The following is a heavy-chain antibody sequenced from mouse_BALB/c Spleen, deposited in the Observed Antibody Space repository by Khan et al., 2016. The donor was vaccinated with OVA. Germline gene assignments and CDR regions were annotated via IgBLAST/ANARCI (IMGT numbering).Heavy chain of an antibody. D-gene: IGHD2-14*01. CDR1: GFTFSDYY. Sequence: EVELVESGGGLVKPGGSLKLSCAASGFTFSDYYMYWVRQTPEKRLEWVATISDGGSYTYYPDSVKGRFTISRDNAKNNLYLQMSSLKSEDTAIYYGTRGGYGVFGYWGQGTLVTVSA. CDR3: TRGGYGVFGY. J-gene: IGHJ3*01. CDR2: ISDGGSYT. V-gene: IGHV5-4*02.